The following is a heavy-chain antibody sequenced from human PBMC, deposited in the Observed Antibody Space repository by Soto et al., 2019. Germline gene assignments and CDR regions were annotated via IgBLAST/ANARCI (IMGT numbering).Heavy chain of an antibody. CDR2: ISSNGGST. CDR3: VKALRYFDWLPEFDY. V-gene: IGHV3-64D*06. Sequence: EVQLVESGGGLVQPGGSLRLSCSASGFTFSSYAMHWVRQAPGKGLEYVSAISSNGGSTYYADSVKGRFTISRDNSKNTLYLQMSSLRAEDTAVYYCVKALRYFDWLPEFDYWGQGTLVTVSS. D-gene: IGHD3-9*01. J-gene: IGHJ4*02. CDR1: GFTFSSYA.